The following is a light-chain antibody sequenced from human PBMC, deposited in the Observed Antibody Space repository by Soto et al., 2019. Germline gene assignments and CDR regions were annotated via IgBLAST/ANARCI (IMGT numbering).Light chain of an antibody. CDR3: QQYNNWPYT. CDR2: GAS. CDR1: QSVSSN. J-gene: IGKJ2*01. Sequence: EIGMTQSPATQSVSPGERATLSCRASQSVSSNLAWYQQKPGQAPRLLIYGASTRATGIPARFSGSGSGTEFTLTISSLQSEDFAVYYSQQYNNWPYTFGQGIKVDIK. V-gene: IGKV3-15*01.